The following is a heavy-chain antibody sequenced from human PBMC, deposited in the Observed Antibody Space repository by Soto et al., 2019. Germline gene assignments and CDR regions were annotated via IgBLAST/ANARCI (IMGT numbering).Heavy chain of an antibody. V-gene: IGHV1-3*01. D-gene: IGHD2-21*01. J-gene: IGHJ3*02. CDR3: ASLRFCGGDNCYPLDI. CDR1: GYRFTSQT. CDR2: IIAGSGNT. Sequence: QVQLVQSGAEVKKPGASVKVSCKASGYRFTSQTMHWVRQAPGQRLEWMGWIIAGSGNTKYSQNFQGRLTITRDTSANTVYMDLSSLGSEDPAVYYCASLRFCGGDNCYPLDIWGQGTMVSVSS.